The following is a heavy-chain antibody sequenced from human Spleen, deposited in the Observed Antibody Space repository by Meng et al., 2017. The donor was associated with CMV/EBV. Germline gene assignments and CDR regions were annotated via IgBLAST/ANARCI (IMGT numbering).Heavy chain of an antibody. CDR2: IKQDESEK. Sequence: GGSLRLSCAASGFAFNTYWMTWVRQAPGKGLEWVANIKQDESEKYYVDSVKGRFTISRDNAKNSLYLQMNSLRTEDTAVYYCATHYDFWSAYHYGMAVWGQGTTVTVS. CDR3: ATHYDFWSAYHYGMAV. CDR1: GFAFNTYW. D-gene: IGHD3-3*01. V-gene: IGHV3-7*01. J-gene: IGHJ6*02.